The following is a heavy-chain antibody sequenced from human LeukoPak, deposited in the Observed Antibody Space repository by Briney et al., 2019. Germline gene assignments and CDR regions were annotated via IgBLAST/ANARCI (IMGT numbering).Heavy chain of an antibody. CDR1: GFIFSTYW. CDR3: ARATYYDFWSGYSWVNWFDP. V-gene: IGHV3-21*01. D-gene: IGHD3-3*01. Sequence: GGSLRLSCAASGFIFSTYWMSWVRQAPGKGLEWVSAISASGGSTYYSDSVKGRFTISRDNAKNSLYLQMNSLRAEDTAVYYCARATYYDFWSGYSWVNWFDPWGQGTLVTVSS. J-gene: IGHJ5*02. CDR2: ISASGGST.